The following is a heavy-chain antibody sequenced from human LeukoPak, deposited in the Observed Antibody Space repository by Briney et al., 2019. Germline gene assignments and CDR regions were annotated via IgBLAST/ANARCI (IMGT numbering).Heavy chain of an antibody. CDR2: INPDGSTT. D-gene: IGHD3-16*01. Sequence: GGSLRLSCSASGFTFTTFWMNWVRQVPGKGLVWVSLINPDGSTTTYADSVKGRFTISRDNAKNTVYLQMNSLGGEDTAIYYCARDLRRSPDRWGQGTLVTVSS. V-gene: IGHV3-74*01. CDR3: ARDLRRSPDR. CDR1: GFTFTTFW. J-gene: IGHJ5*02.